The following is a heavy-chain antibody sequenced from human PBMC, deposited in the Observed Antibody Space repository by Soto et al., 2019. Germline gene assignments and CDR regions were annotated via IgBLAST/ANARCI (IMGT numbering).Heavy chain of an antibody. CDR2: LYYSGST. CDR1: GGSISRNY. J-gene: IGHJ4*02. Sequence: SETLSLTCTVSGGSISRNYWSWIRQPPGKGLEWIGYLYYSGSTNYNPSLKSRVTVSVDTSKNQFSLKLSSVTAADTAVYYCARGADSSSWSFDYWGQGTLVTVSS. CDR3: ARGADSSSWSFDY. D-gene: IGHD6-13*01. V-gene: IGHV4-59*01.